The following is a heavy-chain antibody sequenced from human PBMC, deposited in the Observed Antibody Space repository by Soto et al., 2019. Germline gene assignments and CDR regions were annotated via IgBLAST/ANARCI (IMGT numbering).Heavy chain of an antibody. CDR1: GFTFSSYW. D-gene: IGHD3-10*02. CDR2: IKEDGSQK. J-gene: IGHJ6*02. V-gene: IGHV3-7*01. Sequence: PGGSLRLSCAASGFTFSSYWMTWVRQAPGKGLEWVANIKEDGSQKHYVDSVQGRFTISRDYAKNSLYLLMNTLRAEDTAVYYCARQHRDGLMDGWGQGTTVTVSS. CDR3: ARQHRDGLMDG.